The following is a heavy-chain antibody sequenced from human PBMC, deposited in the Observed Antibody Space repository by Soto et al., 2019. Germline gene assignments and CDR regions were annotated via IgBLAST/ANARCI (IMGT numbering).Heavy chain of an antibody. CDR2: ISYDGSNK. CDR3: AKELCSGGSCSNAFDI. Sequence: PGGSLRLSCAASGFTFSSYGMHWVRQAPGKGLEWVAVISYDGSNKYYADSVKGRFTISRDNSKNTLYLQMNRLRAEDTAVYYCAKELCSGGSCSNAFDIWGQGTMVTVSS. D-gene: IGHD2-15*01. J-gene: IGHJ3*02. CDR1: GFTFSSYG. V-gene: IGHV3-30*18.